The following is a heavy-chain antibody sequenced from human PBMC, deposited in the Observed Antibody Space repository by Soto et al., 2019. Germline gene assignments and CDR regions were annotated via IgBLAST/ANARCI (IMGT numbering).Heavy chain of an antibody. Sequence: PSETLSLTCAVYGGSFSGYYWSWIRQSPGKGLEWIGEINHSGSTNYNPSLKSRVTISLDTSKNQFSLNPNSVTAADTAVYYCARGHRVSAALRPARWSGPWGLGTLVTVSS. D-gene: IGHD2-15*01. CDR3: ARGHRVSAALRPARWSGP. V-gene: IGHV4-34*01. CDR1: GGSFSGYY. J-gene: IGHJ5*02. CDR2: INHSGST.